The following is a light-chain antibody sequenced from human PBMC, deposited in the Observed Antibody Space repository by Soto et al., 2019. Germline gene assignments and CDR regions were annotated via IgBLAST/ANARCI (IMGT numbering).Light chain of an antibody. J-gene: IGKJ1*01. CDR1: QTISSW. V-gene: IGKV1-5*01. CDR3: QQYETFSGT. Sequence: DIPMAQSPSTLSGSDGDTFTITCRASQTISSWLAWYQQKPGEAPKLLIYDASALPRGVPSRFSGSGSGTKFTLTIASLQPDDFATYYCQQYETFSGTFGPGTKVDIK. CDR2: DAS.